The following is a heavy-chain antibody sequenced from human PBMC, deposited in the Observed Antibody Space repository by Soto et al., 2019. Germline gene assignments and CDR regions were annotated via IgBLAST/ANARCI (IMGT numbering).Heavy chain of an antibody. Sequence: SETLSLTCTVSGGSISSGDHYWTWIRQPPGKGLEWIGHILYSGNTHYNPSLNSRLTISVDTSKNQLSLKLSSVTAADTAVYYCARDRCSSTSCYHYYYYGMDVWGQGTTVTVSS. CDR3: ARDRCSSTSCYHYYYYGMDV. CDR1: GGSISSGDHY. V-gene: IGHV4-30-4*01. J-gene: IGHJ6*02. D-gene: IGHD2-2*01. CDR2: ILYSGNT.